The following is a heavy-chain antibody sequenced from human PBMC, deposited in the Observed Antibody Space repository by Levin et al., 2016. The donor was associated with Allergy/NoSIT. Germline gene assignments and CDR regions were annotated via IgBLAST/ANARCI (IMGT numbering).Heavy chain of an antibody. Sequence: WVRQAPGQGLEWMGGIIPIFGIANYAQKFQGRVTITADKSTSTAYMELSSLRSEDTAVYYCAREVLLWFGEFPSGSYYYYYGMDVWGQGTTVTVSS. CDR3: AREVLLWFGEFPSGSYYYYYGMDV. J-gene: IGHJ6*02. CDR2: IIPIFGIA. D-gene: IGHD3-10*01. V-gene: IGHV1-69*17.